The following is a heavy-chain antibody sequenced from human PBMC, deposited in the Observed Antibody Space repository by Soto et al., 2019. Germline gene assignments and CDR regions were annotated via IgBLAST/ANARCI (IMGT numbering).Heavy chain of an antibody. D-gene: IGHD6-13*01. Sequence: SETLSLTCTVSGGSISSYYWSWIRQPPGKGLEWIGYIYYSGSTNYNPSLKSRVTISVDTSKNQFSLKLSSVTAADTAVYYCARDGYSSSWYYYYGMDVWGQGTTVTVS. CDR2: IYYSGST. V-gene: IGHV4-59*01. CDR1: GGSISSYY. J-gene: IGHJ6*02. CDR3: ARDGYSSSWYYYYGMDV.